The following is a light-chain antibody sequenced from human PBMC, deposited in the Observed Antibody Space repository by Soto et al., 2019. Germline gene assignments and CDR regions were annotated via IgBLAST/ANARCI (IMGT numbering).Light chain of an antibody. CDR2: GAS. V-gene: IGKV3-20*01. J-gene: IGKJ1*01. CDR1: QSVRSSS. CDR3: QQYGDSPDTDRWT. Sequence: EIVLTQSPGTLSLSPGERASLSCRASQSVRSSSLAWYQQKPGQPPRLLIYGASSRATGIPDRFSGSGSGTDFTLTISSLEPEDFAVYFYQQYGDSPDTDRWTFGPGTKVEIK.